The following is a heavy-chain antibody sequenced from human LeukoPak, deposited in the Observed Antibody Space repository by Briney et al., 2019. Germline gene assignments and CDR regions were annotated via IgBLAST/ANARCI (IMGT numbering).Heavy chain of an antibody. CDR2: IYYSGST. D-gene: IGHD3-10*01. J-gene: IGHJ4*02. V-gene: IGHV4-34*01. CDR3: ASGYGSGSGGFDY. Sequence: PSETLSLTCAVYGGSFSGYYWSWIRQPPGKGLEWIGSIYYSGSTYYNPSLKSRVTISVDTSKNQFSLKLSSVTAADTAVYYCASGYGSGSGGFDYWGQGTLVTVSS. CDR1: GGSFSGYY.